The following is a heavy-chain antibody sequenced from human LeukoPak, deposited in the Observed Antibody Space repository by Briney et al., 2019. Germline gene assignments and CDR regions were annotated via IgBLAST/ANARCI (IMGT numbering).Heavy chain of an antibody. V-gene: IGHV4-59*08. Sequence: PSETLSLTCTVSSGPFYSYYWSWIRQAPGKGLEWIGYHYDSGSTHYNPSLKSRVTISLDTSKNQFSLKLSSVTAADTAVHYCARHRGYYYYYMDVWGKGTTVTVSS. CDR1: SGPFYSYY. J-gene: IGHJ6*03. CDR2: HYDSGST. CDR3: ARHRGYYYYYMDV.